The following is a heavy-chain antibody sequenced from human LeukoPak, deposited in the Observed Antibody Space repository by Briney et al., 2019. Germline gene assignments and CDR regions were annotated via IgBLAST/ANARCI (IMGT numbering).Heavy chain of an antibody. CDR3: ARVKFIAAAGTNYMDV. CDR2: IYYAGST. J-gene: IGHJ6*03. CDR1: GGSISSYY. Sequence: SETLSLTCTVSGGSISSYYWSWIRQPPGKGLEWIGYIYYAGSTNYNPSLKSRITISVDTSKNQFSLKLTSITAADTAVYYCARVKFIAAAGTNYMDVWGKGTTVTVSS. D-gene: IGHD6-13*01. V-gene: IGHV4-59*01.